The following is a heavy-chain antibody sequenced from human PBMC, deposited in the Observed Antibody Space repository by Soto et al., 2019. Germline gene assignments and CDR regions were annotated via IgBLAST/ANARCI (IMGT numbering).Heavy chain of an antibody. CDR1: GFTFSNAW. J-gene: IGHJ6*03. CDR3: TTECCPSGIAYYYYMDV. V-gene: IGHV3-15*01. CDR2: IKSKTDGGTT. Sequence: PGGSLRLSCAASGFTFSNAWMSWFRQAPGKGLEWVGRIKSKTDGGTTDYAAPVKGRFTISRDDSKNTLYLQMNSLKTEDTAVYYCTTECCPSGIAYYYYMDVWGKGTTVTVAS. D-gene: IGHD6-13*01.